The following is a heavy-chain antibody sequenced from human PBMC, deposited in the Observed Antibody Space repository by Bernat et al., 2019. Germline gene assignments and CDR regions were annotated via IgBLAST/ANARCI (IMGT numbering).Heavy chain of an antibody. CDR1: GFTFSSYS. D-gene: IGHD5-18*01. V-gene: IGHV3-21*04. CDR2: ISSSSSYI. Sequence: EVQLVESGGGLVKPGGSLRLSCAASGFTFSSYSMNWVRQAPGKGLEWVSSISSSSSYIYYADSVKGRFTISRDNAKNLVYLQMNSLRAEDTAIYYCARGSTAMVIHYFDYWGQGTLVTVSS. J-gene: IGHJ4*02. CDR3: ARGSTAMVIHYFDY.